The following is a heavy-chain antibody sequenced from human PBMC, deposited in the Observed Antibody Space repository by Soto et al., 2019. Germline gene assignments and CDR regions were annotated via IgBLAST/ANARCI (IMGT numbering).Heavy chain of an antibody. CDR2: TDHSGSS. CDR1: GGSISSGGYS. CDR3: ARESNYDFWSGYPNWFDP. J-gene: IGHJ5*02. D-gene: IGHD3-3*01. Sequence: QLQLQESGSGLVKPSQTLSLTCAVSGGSISSGGYSWSWIRPPPGKGLEWIGHTDHSGSSDYSPSLRSRLILSLDRSKNQFSLRLSSVTAADTAVYYCARESNYDFWSGYPNWFDPWGQGILVTVSS. V-gene: IGHV4-30-2*01.